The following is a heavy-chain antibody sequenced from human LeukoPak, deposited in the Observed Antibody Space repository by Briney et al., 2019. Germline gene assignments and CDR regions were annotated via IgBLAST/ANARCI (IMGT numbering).Heavy chain of an antibody. CDR2: IYNSGNT. Sequence: SETLSLTCTVSGGSISTNYWSWIRQPAGKGLEWIGRIYNSGNTNYSPSLESRATMSADTSKNQFSLKLSSVTAADTAVYYCARGSFDGSGYYLFDYWGQGTLVTVSS. CDR3: ARGSFDGSGYYLFDY. CDR1: GGSISTNY. J-gene: IGHJ4*02. D-gene: IGHD3-22*01. V-gene: IGHV4-4*07.